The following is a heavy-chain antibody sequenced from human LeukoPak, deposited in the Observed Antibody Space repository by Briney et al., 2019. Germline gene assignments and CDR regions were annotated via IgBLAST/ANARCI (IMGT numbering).Heavy chain of an antibody. CDR3: AGGYSSSSEPPYYYYGMDV. V-gene: IGHV3-23*01. J-gene: IGHJ6*02. Sequence: PGGPLRLSCAASGFTFSSYATSWVRQAPGKGLEWVSAISGSGGSTYYADSVKGRFTISRDNSKNTLYLQMNSLRAEDTAVYYCAGGYSSSSEPPYYYYGMDVWGQGTTVTVSS. CDR1: GFTFSSYA. CDR2: ISGSGGST. D-gene: IGHD6-6*01.